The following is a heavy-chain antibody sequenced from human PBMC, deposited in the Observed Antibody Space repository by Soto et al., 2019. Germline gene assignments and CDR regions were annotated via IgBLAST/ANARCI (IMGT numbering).Heavy chain of an antibody. J-gene: IGHJ4*02. Sequence: PSETLSLTCTFSGCSIISDDYYWSWIRQPPGKGLEWIGYIYYSGTTYYNPSLKSRVTMSVDTSKNQFSLKLSSVTAADTAVYYWARIIEFWGGYYAFEYWRQGALVNVSS. V-gene: IGHV4-30-4*01. D-gene: IGHD3-3*01. CDR1: GCSIISDDYY. CDR3: ARIIEFWGGYYAFEY. CDR2: IYYSGTT.